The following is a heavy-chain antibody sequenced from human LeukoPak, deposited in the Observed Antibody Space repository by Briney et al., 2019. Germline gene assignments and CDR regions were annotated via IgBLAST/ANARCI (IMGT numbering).Heavy chain of an antibody. Sequence: PGGALRLSCTAPGFTISGDAMHWVRQAPGKGLQWVAHISCDGSYKYYADSVKGRFTISRDNSKNTLYLQMNSLRTDDTALFYCARETLDALDLWGPGTLVTVSS. CDR3: ARETLDALDL. CDR2: ISCDGSYK. J-gene: IGHJ3*01. CDR1: GFTISGDA. V-gene: IGHV3-30*04.